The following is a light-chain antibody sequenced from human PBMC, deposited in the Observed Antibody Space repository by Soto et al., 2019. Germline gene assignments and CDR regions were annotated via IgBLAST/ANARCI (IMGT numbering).Light chain of an antibody. CDR2: YDS. CDR3: QLWDSSSDYGV. V-gene: IGLV3-21*04. CDR1: NIGS. Sequence: SYELTQPPSVSVAPGETATLTCRGHNIGSVHWYQQNPGQAPVLVMSYDSDRPSGIPERFSGSNSGNTATLTVSRVEAGDEADYYCQLWDSSSDYGVFGVGTQLTVL. J-gene: IGLJ3*02.